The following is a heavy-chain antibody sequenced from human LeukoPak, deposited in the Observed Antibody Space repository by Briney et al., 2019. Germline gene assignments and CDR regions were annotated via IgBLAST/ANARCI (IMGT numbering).Heavy chain of an antibody. Sequence: GGSLRLSCAASGFTFSNYAMTGVRQAPGMGLEWVSAISDSGRGAYYADTVKGRFTISRDTPKNTLYLQMNSLRAEDTALYYCAKGLFVGGRYQQRAFDIWGQGTMVTVSS. V-gene: IGHV3-23*01. D-gene: IGHD1-26*01. CDR1: GFTFSNYA. J-gene: IGHJ3*02. CDR2: ISDSGRGA. CDR3: AKGLFVGGRYQQRAFDI.